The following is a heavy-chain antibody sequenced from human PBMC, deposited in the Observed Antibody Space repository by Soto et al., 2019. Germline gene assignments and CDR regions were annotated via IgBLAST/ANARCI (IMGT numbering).Heavy chain of an antibody. V-gene: IGHV6-1*01. CDR2: TYYRSNWYN. J-gene: IGHJ4*02. Sequence: QVQLQQSGPGLVKPSQTLSLTCAISGDSVSSNSAAWNWIRQSPSRGLEWLGRTYYRSNWYNDYAVSVKRRITIDPDTSKNQFSLHLNSVTPEDTAIYYCARDGYSSTWYVFDYWGQGTLVTVS. CDR1: GDSVSSNSAA. CDR3: ARDGYSSTWYVFDY. D-gene: IGHD6-13*01.